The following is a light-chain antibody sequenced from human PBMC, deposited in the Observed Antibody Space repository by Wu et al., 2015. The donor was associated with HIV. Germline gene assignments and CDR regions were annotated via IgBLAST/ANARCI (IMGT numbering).Light chain of an antibody. CDR3: QHRSNWPIT. CDR2: GAS. V-gene: IGKV3-11*01. CDR1: QSVSSY. Sequence: EIVLTQSPATLSLSPGERATLSCRASQSVSSYLAWYQQKPGQAPRLLIYGASNRATGIPARFSGSGSGTDFTLTISSLQPEDFAVYYCQHRSNWPITFGPGTKVDIK. J-gene: IGKJ3*01.